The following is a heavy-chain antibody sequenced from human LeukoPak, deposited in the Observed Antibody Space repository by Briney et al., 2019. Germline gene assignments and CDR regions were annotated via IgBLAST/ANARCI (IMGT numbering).Heavy chain of an antibody. CDR2: VSYDGTIK. CDR1: GFTFSNYA. D-gene: IGHD1-26*01. CDR3: AITTSGSYYYYGMDV. Sequence: GGSLRLSCAASGFTFSNYAMHWVRQAPGKGLEWVAVVSYDGTIKYYPDSVKGRFTISRDNSKNTLYLQMNSLRAEDTAVYYCAITTSGSYYYYGMDVWGQGTTVTVSS. V-gene: IGHV3-30*04. J-gene: IGHJ6*02.